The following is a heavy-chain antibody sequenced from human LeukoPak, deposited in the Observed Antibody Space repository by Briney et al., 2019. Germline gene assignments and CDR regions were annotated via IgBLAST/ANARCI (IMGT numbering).Heavy chain of an antibody. Sequence: ASVKVSCKVSGYTFTDYYMRWVQQAPGKGLEWMGLVDPEDGETIYAEKFQGRVTITADTSADTAFMELSSLRCEDTAVYYCATDVGYTGYGAYDCWGQGTLVTVSS. CDR2: VDPEDGET. J-gene: IGHJ4*02. CDR3: ATDVGYTGYGAYDC. CDR1: GYTFTDYY. V-gene: IGHV1-69-2*01. D-gene: IGHD5-12*01.